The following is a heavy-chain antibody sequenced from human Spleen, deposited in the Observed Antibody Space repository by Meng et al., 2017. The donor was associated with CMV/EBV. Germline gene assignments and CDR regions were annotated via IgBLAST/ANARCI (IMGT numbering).Heavy chain of an antibody. CDR2: IKQDGSEK. V-gene: IGHV3-7*01. CDR3: ARVGVVPAAKSGMGYFDY. J-gene: IGHJ4*02. D-gene: IGHD2-2*01. Sequence: GGSLRLSCAASGFTFSSYWMSWVRQAPGKGLEWVANIKQDGSEKYYVDSVKGRFTISRDNAKNSLYLQMNSLRAEDTAVYYCARVGVVPAAKSGMGYFDYWGQGTLVTAPQ. CDR1: GFTFSSYW.